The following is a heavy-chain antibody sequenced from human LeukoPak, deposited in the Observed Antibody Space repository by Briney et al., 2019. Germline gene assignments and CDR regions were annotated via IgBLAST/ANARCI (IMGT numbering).Heavy chain of an antibody. Sequence: GGSLRLSCAASGFTFSNYAMSWVRQVPGKGLEWVSTIIGSGGSAYYADSVNGRFTISRDNSKNTVYLQMNSLGAEDTVVYYCARDGIRDGYNSGDYWGQGTLVTVSS. CDR2: IIGSGGSA. J-gene: IGHJ4*02. D-gene: IGHD5-24*01. CDR3: ARDGIRDGYNSGDY. V-gene: IGHV3-23*01. CDR1: GFTFSNYA.